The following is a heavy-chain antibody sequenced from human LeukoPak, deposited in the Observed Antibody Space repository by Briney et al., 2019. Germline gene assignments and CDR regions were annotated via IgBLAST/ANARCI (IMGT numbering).Heavy chain of an antibody. D-gene: IGHD6-13*01. V-gene: IGHV3-74*01. CDR3: ARVLQQLARPSDY. CDR1: GFTFSSYW. CDR2: INSDGSST. J-gene: IGHJ4*02. Sequence: GGSLRLSCAASGFTFSSYWMHWVRQAPGKGLVWVSRINSDGSSTSYADSVKGRFTISRDNAENTLYLQMNSLRAEDTAVYYCARVLQQLARPSDYWGQGTLVTVSS.